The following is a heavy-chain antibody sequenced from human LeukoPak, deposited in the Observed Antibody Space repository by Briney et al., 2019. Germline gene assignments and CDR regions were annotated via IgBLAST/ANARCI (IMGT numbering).Heavy chain of an antibody. V-gene: IGHV3-9*01. D-gene: IGHD1-26*01. Sequence: GGSLRLSCAASGFTFDDYAMHWVRQPPGKGLEWVAGISRDSRVTGYADSVKGRFTISRDNAKNSLYLQMNSLRAEDTAVYYCARALGELPPYWYFDLWGRGTLVTVSS. CDR2: ISRDSRVT. CDR3: ARALGELPPYWYFDL. CDR1: GFTFDDYA. J-gene: IGHJ2*01.